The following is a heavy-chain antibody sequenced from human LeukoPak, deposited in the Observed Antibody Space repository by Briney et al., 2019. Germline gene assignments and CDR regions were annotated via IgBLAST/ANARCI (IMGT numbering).Heavy chain of an antibody. J-gene: IGHJ4*02. Sequence: PSETLSLTCTASGGAISSYYWSWIRQPPGKGLEWIGYIYYSGSTNCNPSLKSRVTISVDTSKNQFSLKLSSVTAADTAVYYCARGPNYPSPSPFDYWGQGTLVTVSS. D-gene: IGHD5-24*01. CDR3: ARGPNYPSPSPFDY. CDR1: GGAISSYY. CDR2: IYYSGST. V-gene: IGHV4-59*08.